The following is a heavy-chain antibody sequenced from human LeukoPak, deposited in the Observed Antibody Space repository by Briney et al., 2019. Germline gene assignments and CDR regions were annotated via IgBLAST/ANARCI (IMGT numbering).Heavy chain of an antibody. D-gene: IGHD4-23*01. V-gene: IGHV3-74*01. Sequence: GWSLRLSCAASGFTFSSYWMHWVRQAPGKGLVWVSRINSDGSSTSYADSVKGRFTISRDNAKNSLYLQMNSLRAEDTAVYYCARDYGGSSPFDYWGQGTLVTVYS. CDR3: ARDYGGSSPFDY. CDR2: INSDGSST. CDR1: GFTFSSYW. J-gene: IGHJ4*02.